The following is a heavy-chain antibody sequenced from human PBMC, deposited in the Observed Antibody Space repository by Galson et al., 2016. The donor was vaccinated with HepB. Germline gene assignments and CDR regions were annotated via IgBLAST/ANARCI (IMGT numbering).Heavy chain of an antibody. Sequence: LSLTCTVSGGSINKTTYWGWIRQPPGKGLEWIGEIHYSGSTNYNPSLQSRVTISADTIKKQFSLKLSSVTAADTAVYYCARGWYYNYMDVWGKGITVIVSS. J-gene: IGHJ6*04. V-gene: IGHV4-39*07. CDR2: IHYSGST. D-gene: IGHD3-3*01. CDR3: ARGWYYNYMDV. CDR1: GGSINKTTY.